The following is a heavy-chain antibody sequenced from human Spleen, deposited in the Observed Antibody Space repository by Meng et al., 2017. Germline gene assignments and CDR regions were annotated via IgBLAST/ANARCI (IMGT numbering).Heavy chain of an antibody. V-gene: IGHV4-4*02. CDR3: TRNSYDSRHYVLGF. D-gene: IGHD3-10*02. CDR1: GDSISSNTW. CDR2: IYHGGST. J-gene: IGHJ4*02. Sequence: QVQLKQWGARLLKPSGTLSLTCAVSGDSISSNTWWSWVRQPPGKGLEWIGEIYHGGSTNYIPSLKSRVTISIDKSKNQFSLDLSSVTAADTAVYYCTRNSYDSRHYVLGFWGQGTLVTVSS.